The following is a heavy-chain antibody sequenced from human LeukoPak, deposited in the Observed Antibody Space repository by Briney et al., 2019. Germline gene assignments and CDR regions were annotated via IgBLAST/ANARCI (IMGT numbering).Heavy chain of an antibody. D-gene: IGHD3-22*01. J-gene: IGHJ3*02. CDR2: VSYDGSSE. V-gene: IGHV3-30-3*01. CDR1: GFTFSSYS. Sequence: GGSLRLSCAASGFTFSSYSIHWVRQAPGKGLEWVAVVSYDGSSENYADSVKGRFTVSRDNSKNTLFLQMNSLRAEDTAVYHCARMMTDFDGSGHDIQRGAFDIWGQGTMVTVS. CDR3: ARMMTDFDGSGHDIQRGAFDI.